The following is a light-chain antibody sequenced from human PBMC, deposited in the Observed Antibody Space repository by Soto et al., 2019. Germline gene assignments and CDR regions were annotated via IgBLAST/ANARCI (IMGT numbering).Light chain of an antibody. CDR1: QSVSSHY. J-gene: IGKJ2*01. Sequence: EIVLTQSPGTLSLSPGERATLSCRASQSVSSHYLAWYQQKPAQAPRLLIYGASNRATGIPERFSGSGSGTDFTLTISRLEPEDFAVYYCQQYGSSSYTFGRGTKLEIK. V-gene: IGKV3-20*01. CDR2: GAS. CDR3: QQYGSSSYT.